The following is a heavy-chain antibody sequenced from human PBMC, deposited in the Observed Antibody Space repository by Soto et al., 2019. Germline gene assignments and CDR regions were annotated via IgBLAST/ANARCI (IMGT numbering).Heavy chain of an antibody. CDR3: ARVGVAGSLEYFDY. CDR2: ISTSGST. Sequence: ETLSLTCTVSGDSINSYYWSWIRQPAGKGLEWIGRISTSGSTKYNPSLKSRVTMPIDTSKNQFSLKLSSVTAADTAVYYCARVGVAGSLEYFDYWGQGSLVTVSS. J-gene: IGHJ4*02. V-gene: IGHV4-4*07. D-gene: IGHD6-19*01. CDR1: GDSINSYY.